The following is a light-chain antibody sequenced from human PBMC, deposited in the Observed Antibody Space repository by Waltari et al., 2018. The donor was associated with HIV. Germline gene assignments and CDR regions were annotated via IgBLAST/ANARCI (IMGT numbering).Light chain of an antibody. CDR3: MQALQIPWT. V-gene: IGKV2-28*01. Sequence: PASISCTSNQSLLYTNGYHYLDWYLQKPGQSPQLLIYLGSNRASGVPDRFSGSGSGTHFTLKISRLQTEDVGVYYCMQALQIPWTFGQGTKVEIK. J-gene: IGKJ1*01. CDR1: QSLLYTNGYHY. CDR2: LGS.